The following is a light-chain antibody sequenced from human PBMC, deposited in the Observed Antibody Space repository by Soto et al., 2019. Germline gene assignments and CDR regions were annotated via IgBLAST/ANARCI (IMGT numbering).Light chain of an antibody. Sequence: QSALTQPASVSGSPGQSITISCTGTSSDIGTFNYVSWYQQHPGKAPKLMIYAVSNRPSGVSNRFSGSKSGNTASLTISGRHAEDEADYYCSSYSSSTTLVVFGTGTKLTVL. J-gene: IGLJ1*01. CDR1: SSDIGTFNY. CDR3: SSYSSSTTLVV. CDR2: AVS. V-gene: IGLV2-14*01.